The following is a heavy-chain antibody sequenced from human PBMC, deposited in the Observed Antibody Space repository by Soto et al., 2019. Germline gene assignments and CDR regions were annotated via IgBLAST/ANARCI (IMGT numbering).Heavy chain of an antibody. J-gene: IGHJ4*02. CDR3: VKALTLAAADGY. D-gene: IGHD6-13*01. CDR1: GFTFSSYA. CDR2: ISGSGGST. V-gene: IGHV3-23*01. Sequence: PGGSLRLSCAASGFTFSSYAMSWVRQAPGKGLECVSAISGSGGSTYYADSVKGRFTISRDNSKNTLYLQMSSLRAEDTAVYYCVKALTLAAADGYWGQGTLVTVSS.